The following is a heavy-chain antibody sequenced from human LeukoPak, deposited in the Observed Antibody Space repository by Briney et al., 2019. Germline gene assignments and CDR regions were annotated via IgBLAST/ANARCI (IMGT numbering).Heavy chain of an antibody. V-gene: IGHV4-59*01. CDR2: IYYSGSN. D-gene: IGHD6-19*01. Sequence: PSETLSLTCTISGGSISGYYWSWIRQPPRKGLEWIGYIYYSGSNNYNPSRKSRVTISVDTSKNQFSLKLSSVTAADTAVYYCARGCSAGTPHNWFDPWGQGTLVSVSS. CDR1: GGSISGYY. CDR3: ARGCSAGTPHNWFDP. J-gene: IGHJ5*02.